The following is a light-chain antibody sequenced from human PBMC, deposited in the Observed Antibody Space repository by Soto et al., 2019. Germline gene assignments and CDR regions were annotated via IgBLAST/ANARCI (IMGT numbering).Light chain of an antibody. CDR2: GNT. J-gene: IGLJ2*01. Sequence: QSVLTQPPSVSGAPGQRVTISCTGRSSNIGARYDVHWYQQFTGKAPKLLIYGNTNRPSGVPDRFSGSQSGTSASLAITGLQTEDEADYYCQCFDNSLSVVVFGGGTKLTVL. CDR1: SSNIGARYD. CDR3: QCFDNSLSVVV. V-gene: IGLV1-40*01.